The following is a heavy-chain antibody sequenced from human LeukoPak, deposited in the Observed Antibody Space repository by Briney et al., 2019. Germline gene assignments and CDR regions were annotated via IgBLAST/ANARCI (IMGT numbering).Heavy chain of an antibody. J-gene: IGHJ4*02. Sequence: PSETLFLTCTVSGGSISSYYWSWIRQPPGKGLEWIGYISYSGSTDYNPSLKSRVTISVDTSKNQFSLNLRSVTAADTAVYYCARHGWYSFDYWGQGTLVTVSS. CDR3: ARHGWYSFDY. CDR2: ISYSGST. V-gene: IGHV4-59*08. D-gene: IGHD6-19*01. CDR1: GGSISSYY.